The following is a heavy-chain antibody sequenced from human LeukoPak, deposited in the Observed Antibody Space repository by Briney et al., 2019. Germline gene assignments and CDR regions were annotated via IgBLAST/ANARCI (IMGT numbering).Heavy chain of an antibody. D-gene: IGHD3-22*01. V-gene: IGHV3-30*03. CDR2: LSYDGNYK. J-gene: IGHJ4*02. CDR3: ARGMYYYDSSDIGGGYYFDY. Sequence: GGSLRLSCAASGFTFSSYGMHWVRQAPGKGLEWVAVLSYDGNYKYYADSVKGRFAISRDNSENTLYLQMNSLRAEDTAVYYCARGMYYYDSSDIGGGYYFDYWGQGTLVTVSS. CDR1: GFTFSSYG.